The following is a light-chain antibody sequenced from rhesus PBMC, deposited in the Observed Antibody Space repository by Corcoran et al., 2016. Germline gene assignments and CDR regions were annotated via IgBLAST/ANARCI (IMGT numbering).Light chain of an antibody. CDR3: LQHNTFPLT. J-gene: IGKJ4*01. CDR2: AAS. V-gene: IGKV1-28*03. CDR1: QDISDY. Sequence: DIQMTQSPSSLSASVGDTVTITCRASQDISDYLNWFQQRPGKAPKILIYAASNLESGVPSRFSGSGSGTYLTLTFSSLQPEDFEVYYCLQHNTFPLTFGGGTRVELK.